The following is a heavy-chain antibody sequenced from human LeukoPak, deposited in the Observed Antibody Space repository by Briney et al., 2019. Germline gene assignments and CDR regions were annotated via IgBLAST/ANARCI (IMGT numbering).Heavy chain of an antibody. CDR1: GFTVSSNY. CDR2: IYSGGST. V-gene: IGHV3-66*02. CDR3: ARYEGYCSSTSCYD. D-gene: IGHD2-2*01. Sequence: PGGSLRLSCAVSGFTVSSNYMSWVRQAPGKGLEWVSVIYSGGSTYYADSVKGRFIISRDNSKNTLLLQMNSLRAEDTAVYYCARYEGYCSSTSCYDWGQGTLVTVSS. J-gene: IGHJ4*02.